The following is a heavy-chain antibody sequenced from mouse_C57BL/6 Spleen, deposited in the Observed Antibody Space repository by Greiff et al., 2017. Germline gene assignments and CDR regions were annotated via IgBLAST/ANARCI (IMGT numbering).Heavy chain of an antibody. J-gene: IGHJ1*03. CDR2: IDPSDSET. Sequence: QVQLQQPGAELVRPGSSVKLSCKASGYTFTSYWMHWVKQRPIQGLEWIGNIDPSDSETHYNQKFKDKATLTVDKSSSTAYMQLSSLTSEDSAVYYCARGPYYYGSSWYFDVWGTGTTVTVSS. D-gene: IGHD1-1*01. CDR3: ARGPYYYGSSWYFDV. CDR1: GYTFTSYW. V-gene: IGHV1-52*01.